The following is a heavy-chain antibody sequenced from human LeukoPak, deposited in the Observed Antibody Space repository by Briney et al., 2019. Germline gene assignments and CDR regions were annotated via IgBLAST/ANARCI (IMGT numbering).Heavy chain of an antibody. D-gene: IGHD2-2*01. CDR2: INPNSGGT. J-gene: IGHJ4*02. V-gene: IGHV1-2*02. Sequence: GASVKVSCKASGYTFTVYYMHWVRQAPGQGLELMGCINPNSGGTNYAQKFQGRVTMTRDTSISTAYMELSRLRSDDTAVYYCARNQYCSSTSCHKGDMAPDYWGQGTLVTVSS. CDR1: GYTFTVYY. CDR3: ARNQYCSSTSCHKGDMAPDY.